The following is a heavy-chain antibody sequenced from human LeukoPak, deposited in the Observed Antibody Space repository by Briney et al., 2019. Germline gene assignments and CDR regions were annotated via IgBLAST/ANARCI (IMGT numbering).Heavy chain of an antibody. CDR1: GYSISSGYY. CDR2: IYTSGST. CDR3: ARATFYYGSGSYFDY. V-gene: IGHV4-4*07. Sequence: SETLSLTCTVSGYSISSGYYWGWIRQPAGKGLEWIGRIYTSGSTNYNPSLKSRVTMSVDTSKNQFSLKLSSVTAADTAVYYCARATFYYGSGSYFDYWGQGTLVTVSS. D-gene: IGHD3-10*01. J-gene: IGHJ4*02.